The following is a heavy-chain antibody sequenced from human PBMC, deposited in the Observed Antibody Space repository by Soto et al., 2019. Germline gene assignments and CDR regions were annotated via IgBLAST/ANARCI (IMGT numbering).Heavy chain of an antibody. V-gene: IGHV4-4*07. J-gene: IGHJ4*02. CDR1: GASITGTSY. D-gene: IGHD2-8*02. CDR3: ARGMTPPGAPAWYYFDS. CDR2: FSLSGTT. Sequence: PWETLSLTCTVSGASITGTSYWSWIRQPAGKGLEWIGRFSLSGTTNYNPSLRSRVTMSADVSKNQFSLRLTSVTAADTALYYCARGMTPPGAPAWYYFDSWGQGTLVTSPQ.